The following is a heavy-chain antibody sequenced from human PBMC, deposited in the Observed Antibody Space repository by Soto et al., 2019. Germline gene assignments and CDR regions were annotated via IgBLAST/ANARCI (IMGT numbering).Heavy chain of an antibody. CDR1: GGSISNYY. V-gene: IGHV4-59*01. Sequence: QVQLQESGPGLVKPSETLSLTCTVSGGSISNYYLGWIRQPPGKGLEWIGYIYYSGSTNYNPSLKSRLTISLDTSKKPFSLKLSSVTAADTAVYYCARGYGSGSNVLDYWGQGTLVTVPS. CDR3: ARGYGSGSNVLDY. J-gene: IGHJ4*02. CDR2: IYYSGST. D-gene: IGHD3-10*01.